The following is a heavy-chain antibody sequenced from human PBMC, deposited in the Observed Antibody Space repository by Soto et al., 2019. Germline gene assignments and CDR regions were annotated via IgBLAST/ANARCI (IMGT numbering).Heavy chain of an antibody. D-gene: IGHD6-19*01. CDR1: GFTFGDYA. V-gene: IGHV3-9*01. J-gene: IGHJ4*02. CDR3: AKSHTTSGWYVTTDY. CDR2: ISWNSGSI. Sequence: LRLSCAASGFTFGDYAMQWVRQAPGKGLEWVSAISWNSGSIDYADSVKGRFTISRDNAKNSLYLQMNSLRAEDTALYYCAKSHTTSGWYVTTDYWGQGXRVTVYS.